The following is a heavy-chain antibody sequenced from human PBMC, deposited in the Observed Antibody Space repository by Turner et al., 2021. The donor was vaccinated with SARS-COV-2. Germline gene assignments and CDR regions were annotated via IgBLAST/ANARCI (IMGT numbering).Heavy chain of an antibody. CDR2: IYYSGST. CDR1: GGSISSADYY. CDR3: ARVLGYCSGVSCYPDY. Sequence: QVQLQESGPGLVKPSPTLSPTCTVSGGSISSADYYWSWIRQPPGKGLEWIGYIYYSGSTYYNPSLKSRVTISVDTSKNQFSLKLSSVTAADTAVYYCARVLGYCSGVSCYPDYWGQGTLVTVSS. D-gene: IGHD2-15*01. J-gene: IGHJ4*02. V-gene: IGHV4-30-4*01.